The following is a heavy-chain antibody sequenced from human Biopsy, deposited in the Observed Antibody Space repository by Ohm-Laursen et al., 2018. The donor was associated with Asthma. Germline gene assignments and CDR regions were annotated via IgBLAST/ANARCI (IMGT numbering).Heavy chain of an antibody. D-gene: IGHD3-22*01. V-gene: IGHV3-23*01. CDR1: GFTFSSYA. CDR3: AKVAGTYYYDSTGYPGVDY. Sequence: GQTLSLTCAASGFTFSSYALTWVRQAPGQGLEWVSGISGGGGLQYYADSVKGRFTISRDNSKNTLYLQMNSLRAEDTARYYCAKVAGTYYYDSTGYPGVDYWGQGTPVTVSS. CDR2: ISGGGGLQ. J-gene: IGHJ4*02.